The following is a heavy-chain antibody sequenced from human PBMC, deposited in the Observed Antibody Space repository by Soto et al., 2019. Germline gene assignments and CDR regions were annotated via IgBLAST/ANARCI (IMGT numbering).Heavy chain of an antibody. CDR2: IYYSGST. J-gene: IGHJ5*02. D-gene: IGHD3-22*01. CDR1: GGSISSGGYY. V-gene: IGHV4-31*03. CDR3: ARSYDSSPNWFDP. Sequence: SETLSLTCTVSGGSISSGGYYWSWIRQHPGKGLEWIGYIYYSGSTYYNPSLKSRVTISVDTSKNQFSLKLSSVTAADTAVYYCARSYDSSPNWFDPWGQRTLVTVSS.